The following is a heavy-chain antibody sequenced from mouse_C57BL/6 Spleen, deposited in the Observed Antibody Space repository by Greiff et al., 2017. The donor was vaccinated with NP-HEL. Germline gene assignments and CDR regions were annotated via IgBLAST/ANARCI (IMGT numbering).Heavy chain of an antibody. CDR2: INPNNGGT. CDR3: AREGYYGRYAMDY. J-gene: IGHJ4*01. V-gene: IGHV1-22*01. CDR1: GYTFTDYN. Sequence: EVQRVESGPELVKPGASVKMSCKASGYTFTDYNMHWVKQSHGKSLEWIGYINPNNGGTSYNQKFKGKATLTVNKSSSTAYMELRSLTSEDSAVYYCAREGYYGRYAMDYWGQGTSVTVSS. D-gene: IGHD1-1*01.